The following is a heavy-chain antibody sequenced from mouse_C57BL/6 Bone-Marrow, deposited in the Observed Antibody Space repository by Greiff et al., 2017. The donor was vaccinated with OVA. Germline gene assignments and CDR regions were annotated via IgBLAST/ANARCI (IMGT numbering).Heavy chain of an antibody. D-gene: IGHD2-2*01. J-gene: IGHJ3*01. Sequence: EVQLQESGPGLVKPSQSLSLTCSVTGYSITSGYYWNWIRQFPGNKLEWMGYISYDGSNNYNPSLKNRISITRDTSTNQFFLKLNSVTTEDTATYYCARGGGYLFAYWGQGTLVTVSA. CDR2: ISYDGSN. CDR1: GYSITSGYY. CDR3: ARGGGYLFAY. V-gene: IGHV3-6*01.